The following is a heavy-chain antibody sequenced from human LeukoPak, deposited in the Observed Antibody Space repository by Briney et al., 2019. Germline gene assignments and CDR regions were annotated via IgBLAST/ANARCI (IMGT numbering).Heavy chain of an antibody. CDR3: ANPPIAAAGTPDY. Sequence: PGGSLRLSCAASGFTFSSYCMHWVRQAPGKGLEGVAFIRYDGSNKYYADSVKGRFTISRDNSKNTLYLQMNSLRAEDTAVYYCANPPIAAAGTPDYWGQGTLVTVSS. D-gene: IGHD6-13*01. CDR1: GFTFSSYC. V-gene: IGHV3-30*02. CDR2: IRYDGSNK. J-gene: IGHJ4*02.